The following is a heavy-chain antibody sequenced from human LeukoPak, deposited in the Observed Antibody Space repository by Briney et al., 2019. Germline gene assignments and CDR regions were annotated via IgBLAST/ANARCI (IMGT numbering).Heavy chain of an antibody. CDR1: GFTFSSYG. J-gene: IGHJ6*02. Sequence: PGGSLRLSCAASGFTFSSYGMHWVRQAPGKGLEWVAFIRYDGSNKYYADSVKGRFTISRGNSKNTLYLQMNSLRAGDTAVYYCARGSGWPYYYYGMDVWGQGTTVTVSS. D-gene: IGHD6-19*01. CDR3: ARGSGWPYYYYGMDV. V-gene: IGHV3-30*02. CDR2: IRYDGSNK.